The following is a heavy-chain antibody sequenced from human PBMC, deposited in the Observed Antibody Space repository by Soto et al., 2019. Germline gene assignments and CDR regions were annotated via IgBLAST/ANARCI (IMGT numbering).Heavy chain of an antibody. CDR3: ARDGEGY. Sequence: EVQLVESGGGLVQPGGSLRLSCAASGFTFSSNWMHWVRQIPGKGLVWVSRINTDGSATNYADSVKGRFTTYRDNAKTMLYLQMNSLRLEDTAVYYCARDGEGYWGQGALVTVSS. CDR2: INTDGSAT. CDR1: GFTFSSNW. J-gene: IGHJ4*02. V-gene: IGHV3-74*01. D-gene: IGHD2-21*01.